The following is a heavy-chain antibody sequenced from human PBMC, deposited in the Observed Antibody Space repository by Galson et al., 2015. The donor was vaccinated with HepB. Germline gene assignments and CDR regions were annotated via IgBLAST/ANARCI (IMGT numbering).Heavy chain of an antibody. D-gene: IGHD6-13*01. V-gene: IGHV3-30-3*01. J-gene: IGHJ4*02. CDR2: ISYDESNK. CDR3: ARPPLRSSWSFDFDY. CDR1: GFTFNNYA. Sequence: SLRLSCAASGFTFNNYAMHWVRQAPGKGLEWVAVISYDESNKYYADSVKGRFTISRDNSKNTLYLQMNSLRAEDTAVYYCARPPLRSSWSFDFDYWGQGTLVTVSS.